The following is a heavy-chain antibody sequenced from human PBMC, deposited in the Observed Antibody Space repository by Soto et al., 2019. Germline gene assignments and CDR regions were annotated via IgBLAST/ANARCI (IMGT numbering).Heavy chain of an antibody. V-gene: IGHV3-23*01. J-gene: IGHJ6*02. CDR3: AKVTKRAAAGRYEYYKYGMDV. D-gene: IGHD6-13*01. CDR2: ISGSGGSS. Sequence: PGGSLRLSCAASGFAFSTYAMTWVRQAPGKVREWVSVISGSGGSSYYAASVKGRFTISRDNTKNTLYLQMNGLRAEDTALYYCAKVTKRAAAGRYEYYKYGMDVWGQGTTVTVSS. CDR1: GFAFSTYA.